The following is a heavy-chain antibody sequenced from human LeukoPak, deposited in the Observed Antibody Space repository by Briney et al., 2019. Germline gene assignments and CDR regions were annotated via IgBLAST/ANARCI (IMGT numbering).Heavy chain of an antibody. CDR2: MDEYGSDI. D-gene: IGHD6-19*01. V-gene: IGHV3-7*01. CDR3: ARDPGAAVAGTLYYYMDV. Sequence: GGSLRLSCVVSGFDFSGFSMSWVRQAPGKGLEWVAIMDEYGSDIFYVESVKGRFIISRDNAKNSLYLQMNSLRAEDTAVYYCARDPGAAVAGTLYYYMDVWGKGTTVTVSS. J-gene: IGHJ6*03. CDR1: GFDFSGFS.